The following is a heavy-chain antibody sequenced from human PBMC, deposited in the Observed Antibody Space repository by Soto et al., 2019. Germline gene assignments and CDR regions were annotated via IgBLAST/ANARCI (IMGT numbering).Heavy chain of an antibody. J-gene: IGHJ5*02. CDR2: IIPIFGTA. D-gene: IGHD2-15*01. V-gene: IGHV1-69*13. CDR3: AIENCSGGSCYHVGNWSDP. CDR1: GGTFSSYA. Sequence: ASVKVSCKASGGTFSSYAISWVRQAPGQGLEWMGGIIPIFGTANYAQKFQGRVTITADESTSTAYMELSSLRSEDTAVYYCAIENCSGGSCYHVGNWSDPWGQGTLVTVSS.